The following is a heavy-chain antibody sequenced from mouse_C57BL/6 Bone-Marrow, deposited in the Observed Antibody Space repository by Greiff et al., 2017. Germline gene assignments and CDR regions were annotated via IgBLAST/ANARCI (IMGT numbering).Heavy chain of an antibody. D-gene: IGHD2-5*01. CDR1: GYTFTNYW. CDR3: AVYYSNYWYFDV. CDR2: IYPGGGYT. Sequence: QVQLKQSGAELVRPGTSVKMSCEASGYTFTNYWIGWAKQRPGHGLEWIGDIYPGGGYTNYNEKFKGKATLTADKSSSTAYMQFSSLTSEDSAIYYCAVYYSNYWYFDVWGTGTTVTVSS. J-gene: IGHJ1*03. V-gene: IGHV1-63*01.